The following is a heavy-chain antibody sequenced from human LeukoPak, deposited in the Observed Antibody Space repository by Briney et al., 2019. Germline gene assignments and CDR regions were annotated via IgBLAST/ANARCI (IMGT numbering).Heavy chain of an antibody. J-gene: IGHJ4*02. CDR3: ARRIAVAGAFDY. Sequence: GESLKISCKSSGYSFSPYWIGWVRQMPGKGLEWMGIIYPDDSDTRYSPSFQGQVTISADKSIDTAYLQWSSLKASDTAMYYCARRIAVAGAFDYWGQGTLVTVTS. V-gene: IGHV5-51*01. CDR2: IYPDDSDT. CDR1: GYSFSPYW. D-gene: IGHD6-19*01.